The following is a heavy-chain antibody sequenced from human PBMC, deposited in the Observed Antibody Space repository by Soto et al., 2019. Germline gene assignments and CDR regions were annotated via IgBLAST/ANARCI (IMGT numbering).Heavy chain of an antibody. CDR1: GGSISSSSYY. Sequence: SETLSLTCTVSGGSISSSSYYWGWIRQPPGKGLEWIGSIYYSGSTYYNPSLKSRVTISVDTSKNQFSLKLSSVTAADTAVYYCASLESGSYYRLDYWGQGTLVTVSS. CDR2: IYYSGST. J-gene: IGHJ4*02. V-gene: IGHV4-39*01. CDR3: ASLESGSYYRLDY. D-gene: IGHD1-26*01.